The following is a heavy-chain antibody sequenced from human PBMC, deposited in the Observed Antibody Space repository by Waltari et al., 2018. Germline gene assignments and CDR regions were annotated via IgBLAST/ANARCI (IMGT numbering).Heavy chain of an antibody. CDR3: ARQGGAYAFDI. D-gene: IGHD3-16*01. J-gene: IGHJ3*02. V-gene: IGHV3-74*02. CDR2: INSDGSGT. Sequence: EVQLVESGGGLVQPGGSLRLSCAASGFTFSTYWMQWVRQAPGKGLVGVSQINSDGSGTSYADSVKGRFTISRDNAKNTLYLQMNSLRAEDTAVYYCARQGGAYAFDIWGQGTMVAVSS. CDR1: GFTFSTYW.